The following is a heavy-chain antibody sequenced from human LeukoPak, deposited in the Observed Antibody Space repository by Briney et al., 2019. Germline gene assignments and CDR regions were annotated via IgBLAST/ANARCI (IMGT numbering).Heavy chain of an antibody. D-gene: IGHD3-3*01. CDR3: AYMLLFGVVIRPEYFQH. V-gene: IGHV3-30-3*01. Sequence: GGSLRLSCAASGFTFSNYAMHWVRQAPGKGLEWVAVISYDGSNKYYADSVKGRFTISRDNSRNSLYLQMNSLRAEDTAVYYCAYMLLFGVVIRPEYFQHWGQGTLVTVSS. J-gene: IGHJ1*01. CDR2: ISYDGSNK. CDR1: GFTFSNYA.